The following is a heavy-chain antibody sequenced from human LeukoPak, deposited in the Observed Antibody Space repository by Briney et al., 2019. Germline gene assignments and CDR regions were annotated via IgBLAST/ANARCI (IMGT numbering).Heavy chain of an antibody. D-gene: IGHD3-22*01. Sequence: GGSLRLSCAASGFTFSSYSMTWVRQAPGKGLEWVSSISSSSSYIYCADSVKGRFTISRDNAKNSLYLQMNSLRAEDTAVYYCARVGYYDSSGYLLFDYWGQGTLVTVSS. CDR1: GFTFSSYS. V-gene: IGHV3-21*01. CDR2: ISSSSSYI. J-gene: IGHJ4*02. CDR3: ARVGYYDSSGYLLFDY.